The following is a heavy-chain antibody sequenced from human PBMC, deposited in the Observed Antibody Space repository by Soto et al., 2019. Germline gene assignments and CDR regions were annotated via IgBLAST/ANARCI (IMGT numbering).Heavy chain of an antibody. Sequence: EVQLVESGGGLVQPGGSLRLSCAASGFTFSSYWMHWVRQAPGKGLVWVSRINSDGSSTSYADSVKGRFTISRDNAKNTLFLQMNSLRAEDTAVYYCARDASRGSGSYHYYGMDGWGQGTTVTVSS. CDR3: ARDASRGSGSYHYYGMDG. CDR2: INSDGSST. D-gene: IGHD3-10*01. V-gene: IGHV3-74*01. J-gene: IGHJ6*02. CDR1: GFTFSSYW.